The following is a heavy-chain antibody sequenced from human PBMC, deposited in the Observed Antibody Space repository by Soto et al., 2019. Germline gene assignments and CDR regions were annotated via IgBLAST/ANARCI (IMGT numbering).Heavy chain of an antibody. Sequence: GGSLRLSCAASGFTVSSNYMSWVRQAPGKGLEWVSVIYSGGSTYYADSVKGRFTISRDNSKNTLCLQMNSLRAEDTAVYYCAREPPNYYYDSSGYYPTSWGQGTLVTVSS. J-gene: IGHJ5*02. CDR3: AREPPNYYYDSSGYYPTS. CDR1: GFTVSSNY. V-gene: IGHV3-53*01. D-gene: IGHD3-22*01. CDR2: IYSGGST.